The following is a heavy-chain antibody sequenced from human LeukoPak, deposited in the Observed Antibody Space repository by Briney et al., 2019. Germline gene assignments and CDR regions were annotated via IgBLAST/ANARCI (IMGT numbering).Heavy chain of an antibody. D-gene: IGHD3-3*01. J-gene: IGHJ4*02. Sequence: ASVKVSCKASGYTFTSYYMHWVRQAPGQGLEWMGRINPNSGGTNYAQKFQGRVTMTRDTSISTAYMELSRLRSGDTAVYYCARSRFGVVIDDYWGQGTLVTVSS. CDR1: GYTFTSYY. CDR3: ARSRFGVVIDDY. V-gene: IGHV1-2*06. CDR2: INPNSGGT.